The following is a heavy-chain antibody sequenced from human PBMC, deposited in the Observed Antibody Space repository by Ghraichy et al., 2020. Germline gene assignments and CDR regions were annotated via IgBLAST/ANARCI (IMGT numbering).Heavy chain of an antibody. CDR3: VKGHPGIGNMVRGVEFDY. CDR2: ISSNGGST. D-gene: IGHD3-10*01. V-gene: IGHV3-64D*06. Sequence: GSLRLSCSASGFTFSSYAMHWVRQAPGKGLEYVSAISSNGGSTYYADSVKGRFTISRDNSKNTLYLQMSSLRAEDTAVYYCVKGHPGIGNMVRGVEFDYWGQGTLVTVSS. CDR1: GFTFSSYA. J-gene: IGHJ4*02.